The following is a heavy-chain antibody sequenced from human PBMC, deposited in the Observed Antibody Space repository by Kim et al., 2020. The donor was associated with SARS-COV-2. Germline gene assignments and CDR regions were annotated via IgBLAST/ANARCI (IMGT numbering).Heavy chain of an antibody. Sequence: GGSLRLSCAASGFTFSSYAMHWVRQAPGKGLEWVAVISYDGSNKYYADSEKGRFTISRDNSKNTLYLQMNSLGAGDTAVYYCARDNYYDSSGYSFWGQGTLGTVST. V-gene: IGHV3-30-3*01. CDR2: ISYDGSNK. D-gene: IGHD3-22*01. J-gene: IGHJ4*02. CDR3: ARDNYYDSSGYSF. CDR1: GFTFSSYA.